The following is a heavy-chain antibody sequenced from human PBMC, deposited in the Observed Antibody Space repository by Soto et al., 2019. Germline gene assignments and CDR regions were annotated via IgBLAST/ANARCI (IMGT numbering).Heavy chain of an antibody. J-gene: IGHJ5*02. CDR1: GGSFSGYY. D-gene: IGHD6-19*01. CDR3: ARGSPTYSSGWYSGWFDP. Sequence: SETLSLTCSVYGGSFSGYYWSWSRQPPGKGLEWIGEINHSGSTNYNPSLKSRVTISVDTSKNQFSLKLSSVTAADTAVYYCARGSPTYSSGWYSGWFDPWGQGTLVTVS. V-gene: IGHV4-34*01. CDR2: INHSGST.